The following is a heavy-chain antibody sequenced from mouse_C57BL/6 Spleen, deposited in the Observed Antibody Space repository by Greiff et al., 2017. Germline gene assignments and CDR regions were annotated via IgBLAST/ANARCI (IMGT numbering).Heavy chain of an antibody. CDR3: ARDGTDYAMDY. CDR1: GYSITSGYD. D-gene: IGHD3-3*01. J-gene: IGHJ4*01. CDR2: ISYSGST. V-gene: IGHV3-1*01. Sequence: EVQLVEPGPGMVKPSQSLSLTCTVTGYSITSGYDWHWIRHFPGNILEWMGYISYSGSTNYNPSLKSRISITHDTSKNHFFLKLNSVTTEDTATYYCARDGTDYAMDYWGQGTSVTVAS.